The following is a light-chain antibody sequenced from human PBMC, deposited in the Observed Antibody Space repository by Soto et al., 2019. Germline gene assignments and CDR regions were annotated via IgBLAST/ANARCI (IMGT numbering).Light chain of an antibody. V-gene: IGLV3-21*02. CDR1: GLEGKR. J-gene: IGLJ1*01. Sequence: SYELTQAPSESVAPGQTARIICGGKGLEGKRVHWYQQKPGQAPVLVVHDDGGRPSGMSDRISGSISGTTATLTISRVEAGDEAVYFCKVWDGADGHHYVFGGGTKVTVL. CDR3: KVWDGADGHHYV. CDR2: DDG.